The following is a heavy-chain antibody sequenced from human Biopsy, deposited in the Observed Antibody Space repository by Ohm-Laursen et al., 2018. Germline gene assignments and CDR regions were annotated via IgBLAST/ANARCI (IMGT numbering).Heavy chain of an antibody. CDR2: INHNGST. CDR1: GGSFSGYY. V-gene: IGHV4-34*01. Sequence: SETLSLTCAVYGGSFSGYYWSWIRQTPREGVGWVWGINHNGSTNYKPSLDSRVAISADTSKNQFSLNLYSVTAADTAVYFCARGLPRIAPMVRGRRTWFDPWGQGTLVTVSS. CDR3: ARGLPRIAPMVRGRRTWFDP. J-gene: IGHJ5*02. D-gene: IGHD3-10*01.